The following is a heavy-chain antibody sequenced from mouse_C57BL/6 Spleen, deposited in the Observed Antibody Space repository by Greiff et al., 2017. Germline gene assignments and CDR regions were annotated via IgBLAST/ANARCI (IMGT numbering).Heavy chain of an antibody. CDR3: ARWYYGSSYAMDY. V-gene: IGHV2-9-1*01. CDR1: GFSLTSYA. J-gene: IGHJ4*01. D-gene: IGHD1-1*01. Sequence: QVQLQQSGPGLVAPSQSLSITCTVSGFSLTSYAISWVRQPPGKGLEWLGVIWTGGGTNYNSALKSRLSISKDNSKSQVFLKMNSLQTDDTARYYCARWYYGSSYAMDYWGQGTSVTVSS. CDR2: IWTGGGT.